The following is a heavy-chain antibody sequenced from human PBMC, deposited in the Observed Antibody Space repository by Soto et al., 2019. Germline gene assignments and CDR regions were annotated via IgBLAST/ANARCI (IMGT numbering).Heavy chain of an antibody. CDR1: GGSISSYY. Sequence: SETLSLTCTVSGGSISSYYWSWIRQPPGKGLEWIGYIYYSGSTYYNPSLKSRVTISVDTSKNQFSLKLSSVTAADTAVYYCARRIAAAPHWFDPWGQGTLVTVSS. D-gene: IGHD6-13*01. CDR3: ARRIAAAPHWFDP. V-gene: IGHV4-59*04. CDR2: IYYSGST. J-gene: IGHJ5*02.